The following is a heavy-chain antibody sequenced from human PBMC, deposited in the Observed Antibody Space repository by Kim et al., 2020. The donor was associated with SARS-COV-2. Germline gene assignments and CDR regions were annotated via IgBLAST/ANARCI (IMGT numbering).Heavy chain of an antibody. CDR1: GFTFDDYA. J-gene: IGHJ3*02. CDR2: ISWNSGSI. V-gene: IGHV3-9*01. D-gene: IGHD1-26*01. Sequence: GGSLRLSCAASGFTFDDYAMHWVRQAPGKGLEWVSGISWNSGSIGYADSVKGRFTISRDNAKNSLYLQMNSLRAEDTALYYCAKIIRVGATICDAFDIWG. CDR3: AKIIRVGATICDAFDI.